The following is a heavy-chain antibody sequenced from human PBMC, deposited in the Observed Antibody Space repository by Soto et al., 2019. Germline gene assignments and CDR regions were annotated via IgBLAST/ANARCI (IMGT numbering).Heavy chain of an antibody. D-gene: IGHD6-6*01. CDR1: GFMFRSYV. CDR2: ITGSVGST. CDR3: AKGEYSNSLDAFDI. Sequence: PGGSLRLSCAASGFMFRSYVMSWVRQAPGKGLAWVSGITGSVGSTYYADSVKGRFTISRDNSKNALYLQMNSRRAEDTAVYYCAKGEYSNSLDAFDIWGQGTMVTVSS. J-gene: IGHJ3*02. V-gene: IGHV3-23*01.